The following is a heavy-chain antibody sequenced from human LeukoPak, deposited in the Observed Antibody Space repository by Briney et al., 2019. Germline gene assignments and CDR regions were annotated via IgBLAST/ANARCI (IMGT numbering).Heavy chain of an antibody. V-gene: IGHV3-21*01. CDR2: ISSSSSYI. J-gene: IGHJ4*02. CDR1: GFTFSSYS. Sequence: GGSLRLSCAASGFTFSSYSMNWVRQAPGKGLEWVSSISSSSSYIYYADSVKGRFTISRDNAKNSLYLQMNSLRAEDTAVYYYARDWGSGITIFWDYWGQGTLVTVSS. D-gene: IGHD3-9*01. CDR3: ARDWGSGITIFWDY.